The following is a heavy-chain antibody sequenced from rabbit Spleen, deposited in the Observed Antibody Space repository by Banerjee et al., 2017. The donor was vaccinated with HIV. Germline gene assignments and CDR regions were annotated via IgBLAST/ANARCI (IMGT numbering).Heavy chain of an antibody. Sequence: QSLEESGGGLVKPGGTLTLTCTVSGFSFSSNWICWVRQAPGKGLEWIACIDTNDGDTDYANWPKGRFTISKTSSTTVTLQMTSLTAADTATYFCARDLTAVIGWNFNLWGPGTLVTVS. CDR2: IDTNDGDT. CDR1: GFSFSSNW. V-gene: IGHV1S40*01. CDR3: ARDLTAVIGWNFNL. D-gene: IGHD1-1*01. J-gene: IGHJ4*01.